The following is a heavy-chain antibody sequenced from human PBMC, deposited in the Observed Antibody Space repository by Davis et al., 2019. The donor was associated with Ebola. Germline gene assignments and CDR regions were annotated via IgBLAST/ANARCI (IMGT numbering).Heavy chain of an antibody. CDR1: GFTFSGSA. V-gene: IGHV4-34*01. Sequence: AGSLSLSCAASGFTFSGSAMHWVRQPPGKGLEWVGEINHSGSTNYNPSLTSRVTISVDTSKNQFSLKLSSVTAADTAVYYCARRDGSSGWYNYYGMDVWGQGTTVTVSS. J-gene: IGHJ6*02. CDR3: ARRDGSSGWYNYYGMDV. CDR2: INHSGST. D-gene: IGHD6-19*01.